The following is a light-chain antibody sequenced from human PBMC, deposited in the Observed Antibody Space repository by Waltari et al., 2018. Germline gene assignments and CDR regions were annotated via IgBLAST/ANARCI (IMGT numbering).Light chain of an antibody. CDR1: QSISTW. Sequence: DIQMTQSPSTLSASVGDRVIITCRASQSISTWLAWYQQKPGKAPKLLMYLASTLDGGVPSRFSGSGSGTEFTLTISSLQPDDFXTYYCQLYNTYPMTFGPGTRLDSK. J-gene: IGKJ5*01. CDR2: LAS. CDR3: QLYNTYPMT. V-gene: IGKV1-5*03.